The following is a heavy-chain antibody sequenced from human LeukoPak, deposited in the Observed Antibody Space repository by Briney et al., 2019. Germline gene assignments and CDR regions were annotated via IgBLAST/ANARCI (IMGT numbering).Heavy chain of an antibody. CDR1: GFTFSSYS. D-gene: IGHD3-10*01. J-gene: IGHJ4*02. CDR2: ISISSSYI. CDR3: ARENVVVRGVQDY. Sequence: PGGSLRLSCAASGFTFSSYSMNWVRQAPGKGLEWVSSISISSSYIYYADSVKGRFTISRDNAKNSLYLQMNSLRAEDTAVYYCARENVVVRGVQDYWGQGTLVTVSS. V-gene: IGHV3-21*01.